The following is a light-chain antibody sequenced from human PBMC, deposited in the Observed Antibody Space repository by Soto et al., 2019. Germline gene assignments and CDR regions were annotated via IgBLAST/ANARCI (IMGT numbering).Light chain of an antibody. CDR2: XVS. CDR3: SSYTSSSVV. V-gene: IGLV2-14*01. CDR1: SSDVGGYNY. Sequence: QSALTQPASVSGSPGQSITISCTGTSSDVGGYNYVSWYQQHPGKAPKLMIYXVSNRPSXXSXRXSGSKSGNTASLTISGLQAEDEADYYCSSYTSSSVVFGGGTKLTVL. J-gene: IGLJ2*01.